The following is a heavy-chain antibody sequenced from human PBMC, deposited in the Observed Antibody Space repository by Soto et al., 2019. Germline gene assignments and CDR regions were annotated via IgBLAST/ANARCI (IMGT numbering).Heavy chain of an antibody. D-gene: IGHD3-16*01. Sequence: EVPLVESGGGLVQPGGSLRLSCAASGFTFSSYWMHWVRQAPGKGLVWVSRINSDGSSTNYADSVKGRFTISRDNTKNTLNLQLNSLRAEDTAVYYCTRGGGLTGGDYWGQGTLVTVSS. CDR1: GFTFSSYW. V-gene: IGHV3-74*01. CDR3: TRGGGLTGGDY. CDR2: INSDGSST. J-gene: IGHJ4*02.